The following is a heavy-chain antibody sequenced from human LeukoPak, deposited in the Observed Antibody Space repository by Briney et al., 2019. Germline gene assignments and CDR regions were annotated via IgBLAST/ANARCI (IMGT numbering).Heavy chain of an antibody. CDR3: AKDATAVVTPRFDY. Sequence: GGSPRLSCAASGFTFSSYAMSWVRQAPGKGLEWVSAISGSGGSTYYADSVKGRFTISRDNSKNTLYLQMDSLRAEDTAVYYCAKDATAVVTPRFDYWGQGTLVTVSS. V-gene: IGHV3-23*01. J-gene: IGHJ4*02. CDR2: ISGSGGST. CDR1: GFTFSSYA. D-gene: IGHD3-22*01.